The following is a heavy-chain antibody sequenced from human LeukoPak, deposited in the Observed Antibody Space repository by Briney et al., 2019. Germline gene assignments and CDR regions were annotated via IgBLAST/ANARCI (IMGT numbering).Heavy chain of an antibody. J-gene: IGHJ4*02. CDR3: ARESGTTVTIGGIDY. CDR2: ISSSGSII. Sequence: GGSLRLSCAASGFTFSSYEMNWVRQAPGKGLEWVSYISSSGSIIYYADSVKGRFTISRDNAKNSLYLQMNSLRAEDTAVYYCARESGTTVTIGGIDYWGQGTLVTVSS. CDR1: GFTFSSYE. D-gene: IGHD4-17*01. V-gene: IGHV3-48*03.